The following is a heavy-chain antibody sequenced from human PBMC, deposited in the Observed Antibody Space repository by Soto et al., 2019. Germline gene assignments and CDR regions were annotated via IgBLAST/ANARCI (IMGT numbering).Heavy chain of an antibody. CDR3: AREQTESITIFGVVLNWFDP. CDR2: INPSGGST. CDR1: GYTFTSYY. V-gene: IGHV1-46*01. D-gene: IGHD3-3*01. Sequence: ASVKVSCKASGYTFTSYYMHWVRQAPGQGLEWMGIINPSGGSTSYAQKFQGRVTMTRDTSKNTLYLQMNSLRAEDTAVYYCAREQTESITIFGVVLNWFDPWGQGTLVTVSS. J-gene: IGHJ5*02.